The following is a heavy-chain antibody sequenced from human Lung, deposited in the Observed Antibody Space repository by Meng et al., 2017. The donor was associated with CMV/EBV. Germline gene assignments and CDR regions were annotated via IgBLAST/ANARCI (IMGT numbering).Heavy chain of an antibody. CDR2: ISSSGSTI. V-gene: IGHV3-48*03. J-gene: IGHJ4*02. Sequence: GGSLRLSCAASGFTFSSYEMNWVRQAPGKGLEWVSYISSSGSTIYYADSVKGRFTISRDNAKNSLYLQMNSLRAEDTAVYYCARLLSKGLIVVPAVSSDYWGQGTXVTVSS. CDR1: GFTFSSYE. D-gene: IGHD2-2*01. CDR3: ARLLSKGLIVVPAVSSDY.